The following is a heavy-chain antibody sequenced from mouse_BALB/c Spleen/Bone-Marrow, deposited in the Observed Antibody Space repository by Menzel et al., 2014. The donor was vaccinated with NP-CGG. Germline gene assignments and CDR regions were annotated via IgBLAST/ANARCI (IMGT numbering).Heavy chain of an antibody. J-gene: IGHJ1*01. CDR2: IFPGNIST. V-gene: IGHV1-77*01. D-gene: IGHD3-2*02. CDR1: GYTFTTSG. CDR3: SRGGYSGGYFDV. Sequence: QVHLQQPGAELVKPGASVKLSCKASGYTFTTSGINWVRQRPEQGLAWIGRIFPGNISTEYNEKFKVEATLTTDKSSSTAYMQLSRLTSEDSAVYFCSRGGYSGGYFDVWGAGTTVTVSS.